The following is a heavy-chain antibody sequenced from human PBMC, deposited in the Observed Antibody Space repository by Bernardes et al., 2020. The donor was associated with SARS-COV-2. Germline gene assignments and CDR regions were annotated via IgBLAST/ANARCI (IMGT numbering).Heavy chain of an antibody. CDR3: ARDRYFDLLTGYGMDV. Sequence: SETLSLTCNVFGDSISSGNHYWSWIRQPPGKGLEWIGYIFYSGNTYSTPSLRSRVTLSVDTSKNQFSLKLTSVTAADTAVYYCARDRYFDLLTGYGMDVWGLGTAVTVSS. J-gene: IGHJ6*02. V-gene: IGHV4-30-4*01. CDR2: IFYSGNT. D-gene: IGHD3-9*01. CDR1: GDSISSGNHY.